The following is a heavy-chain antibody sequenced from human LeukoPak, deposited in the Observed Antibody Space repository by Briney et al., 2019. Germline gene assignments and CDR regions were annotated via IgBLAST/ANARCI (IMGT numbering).Heavy chain of an antibody. CDR3: VKGETAVAGVAFDY. D-gene: IGHD6-19*01. CDR2: ISWNSGSL. V-gene: IGHV3-9*03. CDR1: GFNFNDYA. J-gene: IGHJ4*02. Sequence: GRSLRLSCAASGFNFNDYAMHWVRHAPGKGLEWVSGISWNSGSLGYAGSVKGRFTVSRDNAKNYLYLQMNSLRAEDMALYYCVKGETAVAGVAFDYWGQGTLVTVSS.